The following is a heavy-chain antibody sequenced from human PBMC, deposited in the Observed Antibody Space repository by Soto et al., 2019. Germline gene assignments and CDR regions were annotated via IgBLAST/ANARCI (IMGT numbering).Heavy chain of an antibody. CDR3: AKTYGDYEGVDFYY. Sequence: EVQLVESGGGLVQPGGSLRLSCAASGFTFSSYSMNWVRQAPGKGLEWVSYISSSSSTIYYADSVKGRFTISRDNAKNSLYLQMNSLRAEDTAVYYCAKTYGDYEGVDFYYWGQGTLVTVSS. V-gene: IGHV3-48*01. CDR1: GFTFSSYS. CDR2: ISSSSSTI. D-gene: IGHD4-17*01. J-gene: IGHJ4*02.